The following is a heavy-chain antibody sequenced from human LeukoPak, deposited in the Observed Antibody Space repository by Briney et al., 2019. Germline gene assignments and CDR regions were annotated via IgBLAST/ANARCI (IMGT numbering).Heavy chain of an antibody. D-gene: IGHD3-10*01. CDR1: GFSFSGSS. J-gene: IGHJ4*02. Sequence: GGSLRLSCAASGFSFSGSSMHWVRQASGKGLEWVGRITSKASTYATAYAASVRGRFTISRDDSKNTAYLQMNSLKTEDTAVYYCTRRVGGEETFDYWGQGTLVTVSS. CDR2: ITSKASTYAT. CDR3: TRRVGGEETFDY. V-gene: IGHV3-73*01.